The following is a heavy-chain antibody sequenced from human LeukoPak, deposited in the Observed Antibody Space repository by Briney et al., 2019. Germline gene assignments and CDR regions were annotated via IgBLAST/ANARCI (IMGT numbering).Heavy chain of an antibody. D-gene: IGHD3-3*01. Sequence: GESLKISCKGSGYSFTSYWIGRVRQMPGKGLEWMGIIYPGDSDTRYSPSFQGQVTISADKSISTAYLQWSSLKASDTAMYYCARHRSGYDFWSGRSNYYYYYGMDVWGQGTTVTVSS. J-gene: IGHJ6*02. V-gene: IGHV5-51*01. CDR1: GYSFTSYW. CDR2: IYPGDSDT. CDR3: ARHRSGYDFWSGRSNYYYYYGMDV.